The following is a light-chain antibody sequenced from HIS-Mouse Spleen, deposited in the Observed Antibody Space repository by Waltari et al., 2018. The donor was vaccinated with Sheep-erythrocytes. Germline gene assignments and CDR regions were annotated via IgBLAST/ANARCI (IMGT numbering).Light chain of an antibody. CDR2: EGS. Sequence: QSALTQPASVSGSPGQSITISCPGTSSDVGSYNLFSWYQQHPGKAPKLMIYEGSKRPSGVSNRFSGSKSGNKASLTISGLQAEDEADYYCCSYAGSSTPWVFGGGTKLTVL. CDR1: SSDVGSYNL. V-gene: IGLV2-23*01. J-gene: IGLJ3*02. CDR3: CSYAGSSTPWV.